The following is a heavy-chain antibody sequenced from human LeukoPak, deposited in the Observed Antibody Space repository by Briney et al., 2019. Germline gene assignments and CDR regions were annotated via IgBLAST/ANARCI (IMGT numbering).Heavy chain of an antibody. J-gene: IGHJ4*02. CDR2: ISGYNGNT. CDR1: GYPFFSDD. Sequence: ASVRVSCKVSGYPFFSDDVSCVCQAPGQGLEWMWRISGYNGNTNCTQKFQGRVTMTSDTSTSTAYIVLEILTPAGMGVYFASRVGVLGASFAQWGQGTLVTVSS. CDR3: SRVGVLGASFAQ. V-gene: IGHV1-18*03. D-gene: IGHD1-26*01.